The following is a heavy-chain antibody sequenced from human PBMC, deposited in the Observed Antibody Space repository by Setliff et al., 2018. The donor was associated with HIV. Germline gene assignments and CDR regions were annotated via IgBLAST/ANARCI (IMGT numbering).Heavy chain of an antibody. V-gene: IGHV4-39*07. J-gene: IGHJ4*02. D-gene: IGHD1-26*01. CDR3: ARDRRDDYYLTAYFDS. Sequence: SETLSLTCTVSGGSISTSSSYWGWIRQPPGKGLEWIGRISTTGSTNYNPSLKSRVIMSVDTSRNQFSLKLSSVTAADTAVYYCARDRRDDYYLTAYFDSLGQGTVVTVSS. CDR2: ISTTGST. CDR1: GGSISTSSSY.